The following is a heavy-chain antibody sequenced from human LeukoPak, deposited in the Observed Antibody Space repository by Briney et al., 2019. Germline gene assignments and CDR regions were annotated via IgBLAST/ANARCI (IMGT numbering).Heavy chain of an antibody. CDR3: ARGVKDGSGPGFYYYYGMDV. V-gene: IGHV4-59*01. Sequence: SETLSLTCTVSGGSISSYYWSWIRQPPGKGLEWIGYIYYSGSTNYNPSLKSRVTISVDTSKNQFSLKLSSVTAADTAVYYCARGVKDGSGPGFYYYYGMDVWGQGTTVTVSS. CDR2: IYYSGST. CDR1: GGSISSYY. D-gene: IGHD3-10*01. J-gene: IGHJ6*02.